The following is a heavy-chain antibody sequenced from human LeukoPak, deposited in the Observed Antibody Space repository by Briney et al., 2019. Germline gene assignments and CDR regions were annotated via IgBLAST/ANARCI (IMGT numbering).Heavy chain of an antibody. Sequence: GGSLRLSCAASGFTFSSYGMHWVRQAPGKGLEWVAVISYDGSNKYYADSVKSRFTISRDNSKNTLYLQMNSLRAEDTAVYYCAKVYYYDSSGYYFDYWGQGTLVTVSS. V-gene: IGHV3-30*18. D-gene: IGHD3-22*01. CDR2: ISYDGSNK. CDR3: AKVYYYDSSGYYFDY. J-gene: IGHJ4*02. CDR1: GFTFSSYG.